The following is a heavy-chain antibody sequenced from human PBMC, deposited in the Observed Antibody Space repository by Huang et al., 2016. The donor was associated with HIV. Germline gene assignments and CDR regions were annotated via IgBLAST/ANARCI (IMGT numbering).Heavy chain of an antibody. D-gene: IGHD2-8*02. J-gene: IGHJ4*02. CDR2: MYSGGTT. V-gene: IGHV3-53*01. CDR3: AKEGDTGAALGY. Sequence: EVQLVESGGGLIQPGGSLRLSCAASGFTVSTNYMTWVRQAPGKGLECVSLMYSGGTTYYADAGKGRFTISRDDSENTLYRHMTSLRAGDTAVYYCAKEGDTGAALGYWGQGTLVTVS. CDR1: GFTVSTNY.